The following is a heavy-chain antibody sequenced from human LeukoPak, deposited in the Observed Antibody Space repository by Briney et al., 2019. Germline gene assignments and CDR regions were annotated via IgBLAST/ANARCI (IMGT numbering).Heavy chain of an antibody. CDR1: GYTFTSYY. CDR2: INPSGGST. V-gene: IGHV1-46*01. Sequence: GASVKVSCKASGYTFTSYYMHWVRQAPGQGRERMGIINPSGGSTSYAQKFQGRVTMTRDMSTSTVYMELSSLRSEDTAVYYCARETLGGYSYGLDYWGQGTLVTVSS. CDR3: ARETLGGYSYGLDY. D-gene: IGHD5-18*01. J-gene: IGHJ4*02.